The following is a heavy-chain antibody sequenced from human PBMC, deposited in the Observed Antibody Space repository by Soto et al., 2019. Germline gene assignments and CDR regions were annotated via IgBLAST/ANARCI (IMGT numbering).Heavy chain of an antibody. J-gene: IGHJ4*03. CDR3: ARFRAPRRQLISMSFHL. D-gene: IGHD6-13*01. Sequence: SLKISCKASGYDFTNYWIAWVRQTPGRGLEWMGMIYPGDSDIRYNPSFRGRVTISADKSITSAFVLWGSLKASDSAIYYCARFRAPRRQLISMSFHLWGLGTLVTVSS. V-gene: IGHV5-51*01. CDR1: GYDFTNYW. CDR2: IYPGDSDI.